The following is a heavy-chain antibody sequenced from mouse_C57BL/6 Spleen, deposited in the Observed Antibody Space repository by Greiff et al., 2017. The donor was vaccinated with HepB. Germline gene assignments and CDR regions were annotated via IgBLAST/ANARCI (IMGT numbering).Heavy chain of an antibody. V-gene: IGHV1-82*01. CDR3: AGYCNYDY. CDR2: IYPGDGDT. J-gene: IGHJ2*01. Sequence: VQLQQSGPELVKPGASVKISCKASGYAFSSSWMNWVKQRPGKGLEWIGRIYPGDGDTNYNGKFKGKATLTADKSSSTAYMQLSSLTSEDSAVYFCAGYCNYDYWGQGTTLTVSS. D-gene: IGHD2-1*01. CDR1: GYAFSSSW.